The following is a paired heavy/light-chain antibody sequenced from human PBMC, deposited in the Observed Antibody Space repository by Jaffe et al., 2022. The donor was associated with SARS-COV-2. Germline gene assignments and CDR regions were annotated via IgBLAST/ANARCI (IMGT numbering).Heavy chain of an antibody. Sequence: QVHLVQSGAEVKKPGASVKVSCQASGYRSTTYGFTWVRQAPGQGLEWMGWTSTHNTNTNLAQNFQGRLTMTTDTSTNTAYMELRSLRSDDTAVYYCGRSNCGDCRSWDLAFIDYWGQGTQVTVSS. D-gene: IGHD4-17*01. CDR1: GYRSTTYG. CDR3: GRSNCGDCRSWDLAFIDY. V-gene: IGHV1-18*01. J-gene: IGHJ4*02. CDR2: TSTHNTNT.
Light chain of an antibody. CDR1: QSISSW. CDR3: QQYSNYLWT. CDR2: KAS. V-gene: IGKV1-5*03. J-gene: IGKJ1*01. Sequence: DIQMTQSPSTLSASVGDRVTITCRASQSISSWLAWYQQRPGKAPKLLIYKASTLQIGVPSRFGGSGSGTEFTLTISSLQPDDFATYYCQQYSNYLWTFGQGTKVEIK.